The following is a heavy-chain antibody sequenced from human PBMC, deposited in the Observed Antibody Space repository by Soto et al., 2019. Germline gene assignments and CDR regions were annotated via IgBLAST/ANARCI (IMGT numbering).Heavy chain of an antibody. J-gene: IGHJ5*02. CDR3: ARDGARYCSGGSCYPFDP. V-gene: IGHV3-30-3*01. Sequence: GGSLRLSCAASGFTFSSYAMSWVRQAPGKGLEWVAVISYDGSNKYYADSVKGRFTISRDNSKNTLYLQMNSLRAEDTAVYYCARDGARYCSGGSCYPFDPWGQGTLVTVSS. D-gene: IGHD2-15*01. CDR2: ISYDGSNK. CDR1: GFTFSSYA.